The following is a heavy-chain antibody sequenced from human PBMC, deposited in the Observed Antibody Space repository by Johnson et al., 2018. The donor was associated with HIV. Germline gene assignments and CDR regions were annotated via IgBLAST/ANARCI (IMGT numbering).Heavy chain of an antibody. CDR1: GFTFSDYY. D-gene: IGHD6-19*01. J-gene: IGHJ3*02. Sequence: QVQLVESGGGVVQPGRSLRLSCVASGFTFSDYYMSWIRQAPGKGLEWVSYISSSGSTIYYADSVKGRFTISRDNAKNSLYLQMNSLRAEDTAVYYCARDGQWLNAFDIWGQGTMVTVSS. V-gene: IGHV3-11*04. CDR3: ARDGQWLNAFDI. CDR2: ISSSGSTI.